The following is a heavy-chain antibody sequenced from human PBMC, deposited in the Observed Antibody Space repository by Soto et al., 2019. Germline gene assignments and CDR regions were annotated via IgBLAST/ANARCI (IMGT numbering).Heavy chain of an antibody. Sequence: QVQLQESGPGLVKPSQTLSLTCTVSGGSISSGDYYWSWIRQPPGKGLEWLGYIYYGGSTYYNPSIKSRVTISVDTFKNQFSLKQSSVTAADTAVYYCARVNPMYNDIFTGYNWFDPWGQGTLVTVSS. V-gene: IGHV4-30-4*01. CDR3: ARVNPMYNDIFTGYNWFDP. D-gene: IGHD3-9*01. CDR1: GGSISSGDYY. CDR2: IYYGGST. J-gene: IGHJ5*02.